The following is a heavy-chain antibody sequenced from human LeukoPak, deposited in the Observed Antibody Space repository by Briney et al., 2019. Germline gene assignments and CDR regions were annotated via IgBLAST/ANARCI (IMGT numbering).Heavy chain of an antibody. J-gene: IGHJ4*02. D-gene: IGHD3-22*01. CDR3: AKHRFESGGYHSTD. Sequence: PGRSLRLSCAASGFTFSSDAMRWVRQAAGKGLGWVSPITGASGSQYRALSVKRRFTISSHSYKKTLYLQMNSLRDDDTAVYSCAKHRFESGGYHSTDWGQGTLLTVFS. CDR1: GFTFSSDA. V-gene: IGHV3-23*01. CDR2: ITGASGSQ.